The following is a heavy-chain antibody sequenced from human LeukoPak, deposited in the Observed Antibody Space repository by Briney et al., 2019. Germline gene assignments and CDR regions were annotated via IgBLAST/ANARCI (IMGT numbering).Heavy chain of an antibody. CDR1: GFTFDDYA. CDR3: AKSRGYSYGYVPADAFDI. Sequence: GGSLRLSCAASGFTFDDYAMHWVRQAPGKGLEWVSGISWNNGSIGYADSVKGRFTISRDNAKNSLYLQMNSLRAEDTALYYCAKSRGYSYGYVPADAFDIWGQGTMVTVSS. V-gene: IGHV3-9*01. D-gene: IGHD5-18*01. J-gene: IGHJ3*02. CDR2: ISWNNGSI.